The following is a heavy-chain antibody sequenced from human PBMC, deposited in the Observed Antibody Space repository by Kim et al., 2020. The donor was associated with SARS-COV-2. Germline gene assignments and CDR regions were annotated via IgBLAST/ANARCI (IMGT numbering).Heavy chain of an antibody. V-gene: IGHV4-59*01. CDR2: IYYSGST. D-gene: IGHD3-3*01. Sequence: SETLSLTCTVSGGSISSYYWSWIRQPPGKGLEWIAYIYYSGSTNYNPSLKSRVTISVDTSKNQFSLKLSSVTAADTAVYYCARAPGVTIFGVVSSFDIWGQRTMVTVSS. J-gene: IGHJ3*02. CDR3: ARAPGVTIFGVVSSFDI. CDR1: GGSISSYY.